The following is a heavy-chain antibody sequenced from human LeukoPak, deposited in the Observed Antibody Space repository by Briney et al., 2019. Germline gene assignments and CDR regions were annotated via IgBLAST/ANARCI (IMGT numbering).Heavy chain of an antibody. V-gene: IGHV4-34*01. CDR2: INHSGST. Sequence: SETLSLTCAVYGGSFSGYYWSWIRQPLGKGLEWIGEINHSGSTNYNPSLKSRVTISVDTSKNQFSLMLSSVTAADTAVYYCAGGLGESDYWGQGTLVTVSS. D-gene: IGHD3-16*01. CDR1: GGSFSGYY. J-gene: IGHJ4*02. CDR3: AGGLGESDY.